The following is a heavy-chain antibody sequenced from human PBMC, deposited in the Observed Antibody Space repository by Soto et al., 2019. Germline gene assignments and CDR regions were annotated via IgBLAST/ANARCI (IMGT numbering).Heavy chain of an antibody. Sequence: ASVKVSCKASGYTFTSYGISWVLQAPGQGLEWMGWISAYNGNTNYAQKLQGRVTMTTDTSTSTAYMELRSLRSDDTAVYYCARDRAQYDFWSGYYFDYWGQGTLVTVSS. CDR2: ISAYNGNT. D-gene: IGHD3-3*01. V-gene: IGHV1-18*01. CDR1: GYTFTSYG. CDR3: ARDRAQYDFWSGYYFDY. J-gene: IGHJ4*02.